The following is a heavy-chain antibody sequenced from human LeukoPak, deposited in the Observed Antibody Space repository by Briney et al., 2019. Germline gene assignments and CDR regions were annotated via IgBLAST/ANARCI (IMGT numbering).Heavy chain of an antibody. CDR2: IKQDGSEK. CDR1: GFTCSSYW. D-gene: IGHD3-3*01. J-gene: IGHJ6*03. CDR3: AREPKPYYDFWSGGYYYMDV. Sequence: GGSLRLXCAASGFTCSSYWLSWVRRAPGKGLEWVANIKQDGSEKYYVDSVKGRFTICRVNAKNLLYLQINMLRAEDTAVYYCAREPKPYYDFWSGGYYYMDVWGKGTTVTVSS. V-gene: IGHV3-7*01.